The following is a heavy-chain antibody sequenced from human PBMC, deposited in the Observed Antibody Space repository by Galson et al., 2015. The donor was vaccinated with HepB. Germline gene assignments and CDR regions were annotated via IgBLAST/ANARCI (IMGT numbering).Heavy chain of an antibody. CDR3: ARQAITGTDSFDI. V-gene: IGHV3-53*01. Sequence: SLRLSCAASGFPVSSYYMSWVRQAPGKGLEWVSLIYSGGSTDYADSVKGRFTISLERSKKTPYLKMNSLRAEDTAVYYCARQAITGTDSFDIWGRGTVVTVSS. CDR1: GFPVSSYY. D-gene: IGHD1-20*01. J-gene: IGHJ3*02. CDR2: IYSGGST.